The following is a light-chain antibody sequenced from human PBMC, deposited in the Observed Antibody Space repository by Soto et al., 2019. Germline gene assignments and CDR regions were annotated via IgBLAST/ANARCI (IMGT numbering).Light chain of an antibody. V-gene: IGKV1-12*01. CDR1: QGISSW. CDR2: AAS. Sequence: DIQMTQSPSSVSASVGDRVTITCRASQGISSWLAWYQQKPGKAPKLLIYAASSLQSGVPSRFSGSGSGTDFILTISRVEPEDFAVYYCQQFGTSPLVTFGPGTKVDIK. CDR3: QQFGTSPLVT. J-gene: IGKJ3*01.